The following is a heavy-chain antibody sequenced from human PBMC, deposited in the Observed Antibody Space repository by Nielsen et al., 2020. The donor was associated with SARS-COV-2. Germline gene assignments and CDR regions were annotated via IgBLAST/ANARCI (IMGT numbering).Heavy chain of an antibody. CDR3: ARDGGYCSSTSCGSNKTYYYYYGMDV. D-gene: IGHD2-2*01. J-gene: IGHJ6*02. CDR2: IYYSGST. CDR1: GGSIRSYY. Sequence: SETLSLTCTVSGGSIRSYYWSWIRQPPGKGLEWIGYIYYSGSTNYNPSLKSRVTISVDTSKNQFSLKLSSVTAADTAVYYCARDGGYCSSTSCGSNKTYYYYYGMDVWGQGTTVTVSS. V-gene: IGHV4-59*13.